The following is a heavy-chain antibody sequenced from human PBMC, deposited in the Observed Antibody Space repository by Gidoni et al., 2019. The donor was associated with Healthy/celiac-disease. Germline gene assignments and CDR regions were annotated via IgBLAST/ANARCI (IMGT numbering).Heavy chain of an antibody. CDR1: GGSFSGYY. J-gene: IGHJ4*02. CDR2: INHSGST. V-gene: IGHV4-34*01. D-gene: IGHD3-22*01. Sequence: QVQLQQWGAGLLKPSETLSLTCAVYGGSFSGYYWSWIGQPPGKGLDWIGEINHSGSTNYNPSLKSRVTISVDTSKNQFSLKLSSVTAADTAVYYCARGRRNRPTYYYDSSGYYGCFDYWGQGTLVTVSS. CDR3: ARGRRNRPTYYYDSSGYYGCFDY.